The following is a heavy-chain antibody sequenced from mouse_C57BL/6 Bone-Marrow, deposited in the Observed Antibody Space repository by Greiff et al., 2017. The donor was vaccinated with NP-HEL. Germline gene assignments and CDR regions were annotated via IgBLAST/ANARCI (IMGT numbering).Heavy chain of an antibody. J-gene: IGHJ3*01. CDR1: GFSLTSYG. V-gene: IGHV2-2*01. Sequence: QVQLQQSGPGLVQPSQSLSITCTVSGFSLTSYGVHWVRQSPGKGLEWLGVIWSGGSTDYNAAFISRLSISKDNSKSQVFFKMNSLQADDTAIYYCAREGLYDGYYEAYWGQGTLVTVSA. CDR3: AREGLYDGYYEAY. CDR2: IWSGGST. D-gene: IGHD2-3*01.